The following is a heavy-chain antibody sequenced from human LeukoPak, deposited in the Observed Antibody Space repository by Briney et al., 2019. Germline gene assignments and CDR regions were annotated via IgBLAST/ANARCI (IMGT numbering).Heavy chain of an antibody. V-gene: IGHV3-23*01. D-gene: IGHD3-16*02. CDR3: AKDTFIMITFGGVIVEPRDDY. Sequence: GGSLRLSCAASGFTFSSYAMSWVRQAPGKGLEWVSAISGSGGSTYYADPVKGRFTISRDNSKNTLYLQMNSLRAEDTAVYYCAKDTFIMITFGGVIVEPRDDYWGQGTLVTVSS. CDR1: GFTFSSYA. J-gene: IGHJ4*02. CDR2: ISGSGGST.